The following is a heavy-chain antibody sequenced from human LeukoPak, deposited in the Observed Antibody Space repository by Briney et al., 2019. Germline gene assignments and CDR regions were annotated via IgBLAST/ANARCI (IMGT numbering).Heavy chain of an antibody. Sequence: GGSLRLSCAASGFTFSSYAMSWVRQAPGKGLEWGSAISGSGGSTYYADSVKGRFAISRDNSKNTLYLQMNSLRAEDTAVYYCAKIIPYCSSTSCTPPDYWGQGTLVTVSS. V-gene: IGHV3-23*01. J-gene: IGHJ4*02. CDR3: AKIIPYCSSTSCTPPDY. CDR1: GFTFSSYA. D-gene: IGHD2-2*01. CDR2: ISGSGGST.